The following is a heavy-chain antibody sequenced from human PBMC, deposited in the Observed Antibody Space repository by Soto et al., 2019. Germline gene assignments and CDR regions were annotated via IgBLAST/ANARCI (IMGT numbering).Heavy chain of an antibody. D-gene: IGHD1-7*01. CDR3: AREELTNYYFDY. J-gene: IGHJ4*02. CDR1: GFTFSSYA. CDR2: ISYDGSNK. Sequence: LRLSCAASGFTFSSYAMHWVRQAPGKGLEWVAVISYDGSNKYYADSVKGRFTISRDNSKNTLYLQMNSLRAEDTAVYYCAREELTNYYFDYWGQGTLVTVSS. V-gene: IGHV3-30-3*01.